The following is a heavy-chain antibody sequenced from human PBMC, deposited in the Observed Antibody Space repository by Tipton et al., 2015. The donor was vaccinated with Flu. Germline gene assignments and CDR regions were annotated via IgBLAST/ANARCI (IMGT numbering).Heavy chain of an antibody. CDR2: ISPYSGDT. V-gene: IGHV1-18*01. D-gene: IGHD6-25*01. J-gene: IGHJ3*02. CDR3: ARGRQEDAFDI. Sequence: QSGAEVKKPGASVKASCKASGYSFTNYGISWVRQAPGQGLEWMGWISPYSGDTNFAQRLQDRVTMTTDSSTTTAYMELRSLKSDDTALYFCARGRQEDAFDIWGQGTMVTVSS. CDR1: GYSFTNYG.